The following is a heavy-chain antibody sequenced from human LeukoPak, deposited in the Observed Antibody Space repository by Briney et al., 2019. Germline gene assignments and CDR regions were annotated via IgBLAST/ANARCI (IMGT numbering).Heavy chain of an antibody. V-gene: IGHV1-18*01. CDR1: GYTFTSYD. J-gene: IGHJ4*02. Sequence: EASVKVSCKASGYTFTSYDINWVRQAPGQGLEWMGWISAYNGNTNYAQRLQGRVTMTTDTSTSTAYMELRSLRSDDTAVYYCARNPTFGEGTYYFDYWGQGTLVTVSS. CDR3: ARNPTFGEGTYYFDY. CDR2: ISAYNGNT. D-gene: IGHD3-10*01.